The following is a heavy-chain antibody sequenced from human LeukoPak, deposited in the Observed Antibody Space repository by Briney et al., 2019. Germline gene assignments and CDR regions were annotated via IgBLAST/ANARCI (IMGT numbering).Heavy chain of an antibody. CDR1: GFTLSSYE. D-gene: IGHD3-10*01. Sequence: GGSLRLSCAASGFTLSSYEMNWVRQAPGKGLEWVSYISSSGSTIYYADSVKGRFTISRDNAKNSLYLQMNSLRAEDTAVYYCARALLLWFGELSQPYDYWGQGTLVTVSS. CDR3: ARALLLWFGELSQPYDY. V-gene: IGHV3-48*03. J-gene: IGHJ4*02. CDR2: ISSSGSTI.